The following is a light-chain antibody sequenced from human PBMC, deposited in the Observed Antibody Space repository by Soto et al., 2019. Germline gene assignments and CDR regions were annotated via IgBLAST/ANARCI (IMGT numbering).Light chain of an antibody. CDR1: DSDIGLYYY. CDR2: EVN. CDR3: SSYTSRSTWL. V-gene: IGLV2-14*01. J-gene: IGLJ2*01. Sequence: QSVLTQPASVYGSPGQSITISCSGSDSDIGLYYYVSWYQHHPGNPPKLIIHEVNKRPSGVSDRFSGSKSDDTASLTISGLRAEDEADYYCSSYTSRSTWLFGGGTKLTVL.